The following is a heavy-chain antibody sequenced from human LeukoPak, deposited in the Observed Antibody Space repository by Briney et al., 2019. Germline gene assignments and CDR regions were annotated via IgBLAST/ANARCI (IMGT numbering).Heavy chain of an antibody. CDR2: IIPIFGTA. Sequence: AASVKVSCKASGGTFSSYAISWVRQAPGQGLEWMGGIIPIFGTANYAQKFQGRVTITADESTSTAYMELSSLRSEDTAVYYCAFTKTRPHFDYWGQGTLVTVSS. CDR1: GGTFSSYA. D-gene: IGHD2-8*01. J-gene: IGHJ4*02. CDR3: AFTKTRPHFDY. V-gene: IGHV1-69*13.